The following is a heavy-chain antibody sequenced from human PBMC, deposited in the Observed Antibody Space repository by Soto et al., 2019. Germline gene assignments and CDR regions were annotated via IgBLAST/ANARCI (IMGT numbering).Heavy chain of an antibody. CDR1: GFTFSSYA. CDR2: ISYDGSNK. D-gene: IGHD6-13*01. CDR3: AILAALDAFDI. V-gene: IGHV3-30-3*01. Sequence: QVQLVESGGGVVQPGRSLRLSCAASGFTFSSYAMHWVRQAPGKGLEWVAVISYDGSNKYYADSVKGRFTISRDNSKNTLYLQMNSLRAEDTAVYYCAILAALDAFDIWGQGTMVTVSS. J-gene: IGHJ3*02.